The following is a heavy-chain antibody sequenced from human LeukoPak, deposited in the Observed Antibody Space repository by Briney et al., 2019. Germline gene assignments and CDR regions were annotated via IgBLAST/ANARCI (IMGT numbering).Heavy chain of an antibody. CDR3: SREFPFCGADCFSGVFDI. Sequence: ASVKVSCKASGYTFSSYGINWVRQAPGQGLGWMGWISVINNGNTRYAQNFQGRLTMTTDTSTATAYMELRSLRSDDTAVYYCSREFPFCGADCFSGVFDIWGQGTMVTVS. D-gene: IGHD2-21*02. V-gene: IGHV1-18*01. CDR2: ISVINNGNT. CDR1: GYTFSSYG. J-gene: IGHJ3*02.